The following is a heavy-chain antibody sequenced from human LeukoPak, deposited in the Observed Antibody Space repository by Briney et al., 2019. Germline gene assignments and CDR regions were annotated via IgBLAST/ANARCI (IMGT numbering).Heavy chain of an antibody. CDR2: ISYDGSNK. J-gene: IGHJ3*02. CDR3: AKVADSSGMGGSRDI. D-gene: IGHD3-22*01. Sequence: GGSLRLSCAASGFTFSSYAMHWVRQAPGKGLEWVAVISYDGSNKYYADSVKGRFTISRDNSKNTLYLQMNSLRAEDTAVYYCAKVADSSGMGGSRDIWGQGTMVTVSS. CDR1: GFTFSSYA. V-gene: IGHV3-30-3*01.